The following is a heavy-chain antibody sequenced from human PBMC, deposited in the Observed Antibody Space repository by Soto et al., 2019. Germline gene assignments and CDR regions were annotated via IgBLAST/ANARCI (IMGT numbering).Heavy chain of an antibody. CDR3: ARAKHDYIWGSYHPFDQ. Sequence: QVQLVQSGAEVKKPGASVRLSCKVSGKSFDNFAVHWVRQTPGQRPEWMGRINVGDDKTKYSEKFQGRVIVSYDTSATTAYMELRALSSEDTAVYYCARAKHDYIWGSYHPFDQWAQGAQVT. CDR1: GKSFDNFA. V-gene: IGHV1-3*01. D-gene: IGHD3-16*02. J-gene: IGHJ4*02. CDR2: INVGDDKT.